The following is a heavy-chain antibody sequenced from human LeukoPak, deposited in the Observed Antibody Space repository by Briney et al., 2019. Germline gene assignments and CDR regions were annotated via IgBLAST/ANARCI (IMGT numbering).Heavy chain of an antibody. D-gene: IGHD6-6*01. CDR3: ARALYSSSSVDPYYNYYYMDV. J-gene: IGHJ6*03. V-gene: IGHV4-59*11. Sequence: PSETLSLTCSVSGGSISGPYWSWIRQSPGKGLEWIGYLYYSGSTNYNPSLGGRVTLSVDTPKKQLSLKMRSVTAADTAVYYCARALYSSSSVDPYYNYYYMDVWGKGTTVTVSS. CDR2: LYYSGST. CDR1: GGSISGPY.